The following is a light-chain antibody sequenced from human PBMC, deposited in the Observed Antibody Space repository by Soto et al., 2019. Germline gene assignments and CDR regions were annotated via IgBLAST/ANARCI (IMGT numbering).Light chain of an antibody. CDR3: CSFADFTYV. J-gene: IGLJ1*01. CDR1: SSDIGSYDL. CDR2: EVT. Sequence: QSVLTQPASVSGSPGQSITISCTGTSSDIGSYDLVSWYQQHPGTAPKLIIYEVTKRPSGVSTRFSGSKSGNTVSLTISGLQAVDEADYYCCSFADFTYVFGTGTKLTVL. V-gene: IGLV2-23*02.